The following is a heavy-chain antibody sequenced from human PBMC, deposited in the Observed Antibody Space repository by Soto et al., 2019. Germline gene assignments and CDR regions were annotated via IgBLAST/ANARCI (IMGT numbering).Heavy chain of an antibody. CDR1: GFTFSSYG. CDR2: ISSDGSNK. Sequence: GGSLRLSCAASGFTFSSYGMHWVRQAPGKGLEWVAVISSDGSNKYYVDSVKGRFTISRDSSKNTLYLQMNSLRVEDTAVYYCAKGSGAGYYFMDVWGKGTTVTVSS. D-gene: IGHD1-26*01. V-gene: IGHV3-30*18. CDR3: AKGSGAGYYFMDV. J-gene: IGHJ6*03.